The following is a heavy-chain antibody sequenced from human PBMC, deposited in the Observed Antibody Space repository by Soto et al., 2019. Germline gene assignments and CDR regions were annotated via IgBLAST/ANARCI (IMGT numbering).Heavy chain of an antibody. J-gene: IGHJ6*02. CDR1: GFTFSSYG. CDR2: IWYDGSNK. Sequence: PGGSLRLSCAASGFTFSSYGMHWFRQAPGKGLEWVAVIWYDGSNKYYADSVKGRFTISRDNSKNTLYLQMNSLRAEDTAVYYCARVKSRYYYGMDVWGQGTTVTVSS. CDR3: ARVKSRYYYGMDV. V-gene: IGHV3-33*01.